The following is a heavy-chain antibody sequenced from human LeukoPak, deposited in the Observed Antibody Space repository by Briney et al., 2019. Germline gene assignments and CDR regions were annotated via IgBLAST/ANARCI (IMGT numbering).Heavy chain of an antibody. Sequence: SQTLSLTCTVSGGSISSGDYYWSCIRQPPGKGLEWIGYIYYSGSTYYNPSLKSRFTISVDTSKNQFSLKLSSVTAADTAVYYCARGGLVSSPNDYGGQGTLVTVSS. CDR2: IYYSGST. V-gene: IGHV4-30-4*01. J-gene: IGHJ4*02. CDR1: GGSISSGDYY. D-gene: IGHD3-9*01. CDR3: ARGGLVSSPNDY.